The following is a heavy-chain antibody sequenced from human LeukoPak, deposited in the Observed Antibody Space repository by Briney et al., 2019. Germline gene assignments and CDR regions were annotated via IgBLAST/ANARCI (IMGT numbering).Heavy chain of an antibody. CDR1: GFTVSSQY. Sequence: GGSLTLSCAASGFTVSSQYMSCVRQAPGKGLEWVSVIYSAGSTYYAVSVKGLFTISRDNSKNTLYLQMNSLRAEDTAVYYCARGIMGGLAFDYWGQGTLVTVSS. V-gene: IGHV3-53*01. J-gene: IGHJ4*02. CDR3: ARGIMGGLAFDY. CDR2: IYSAGST. D-gene: IGHD1-26*01.